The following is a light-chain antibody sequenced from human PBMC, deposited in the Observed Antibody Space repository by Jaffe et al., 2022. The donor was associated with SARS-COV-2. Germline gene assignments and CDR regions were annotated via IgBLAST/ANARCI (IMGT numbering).Light chain of an antibody. CDR3: QSYDSTFYV. CDR2: NNN. V-gene: IGLV1-40*01. Sequence: QSVLTQPPSVSGAPGQGVTISCTGSSSNIGAGYDVHWYQQLPGTAPKLLIYNNNNRPSGVPDRFSGSKSGTSASLAISGLQAEDDADYYCQSYDSTFYVFGTGTKVTVL. CDR1: SSNIGAGYD. J-gene: IGLJ1*01.